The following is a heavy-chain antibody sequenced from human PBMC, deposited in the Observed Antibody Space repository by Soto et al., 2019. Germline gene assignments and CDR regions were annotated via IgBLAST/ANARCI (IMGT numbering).Heavy chain of an antibody. CDR3: AKDRDILTGYPYYFDY. J-gene: IGHJ4*02. D-gene: IGHD3-9*01. CDR2: ISGSGGST. V-gene: IGHV3-23*01. Sequence: GGSLRLSCAISGLTFNGNAMSWVRQAPGKGLEWVSAISGSGGSTYYADSVKGRFTISRDNSKNTLYLQMNSLRAEDTAVYYCAKDRDILTGYPYYFDYWGQGTLVTVSS. CDR1: GLTFNGNA.